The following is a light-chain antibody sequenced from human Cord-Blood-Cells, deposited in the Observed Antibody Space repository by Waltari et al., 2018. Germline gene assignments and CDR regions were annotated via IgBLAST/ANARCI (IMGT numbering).Light chain of an antibody. J-gene: IGLJ1*01. V-gene: IGLV2-14*01. CDR2: DVS. CDR1: SSDVGGYNY. CDR3: SSYTSSSTFYV. Sequence: QSALTQPASVSGSPGQSITISCTGTSSDVGGYNYVSWYQQHPGKAPKLMIYDVSNRPSVFSNRFSGAKSGNTASLTISGLQAEDEADYYCSSYTSSSTFYVFGTGTKVTVL.